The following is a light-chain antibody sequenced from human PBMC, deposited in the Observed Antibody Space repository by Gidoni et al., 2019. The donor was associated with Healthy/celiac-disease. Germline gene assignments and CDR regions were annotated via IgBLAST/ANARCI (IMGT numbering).Light chain of an antibody. V-gene: IGLV2-8*01. CDR1: SSDVGGYNY. J-gene: IGLJ2*01. Sequence: QSALTQPPSASGSPGQSVTISCTGTSSDVGGYNYVSWYQQHPGKAPKLMIYEVSKRPSGVPDRFSGSKSGNTASLTVSGRQAEAEADYYCSSYAGSNNVVFGGGTKLTGL. CDR2: EVS. CDR3: SSYAGSNNVV.